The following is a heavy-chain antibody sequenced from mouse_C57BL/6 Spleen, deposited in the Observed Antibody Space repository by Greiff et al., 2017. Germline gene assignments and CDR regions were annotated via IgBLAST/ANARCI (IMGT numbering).Heavy chain of an antibody. D-gene: IGHD2-13*01. J-gene: IGHJ2*01. CDR3: SRREVRRAFDY. Sequence: EVQLVESGGDLVKPGGSLKLSCAASGFTFSSYGMSWVRQTPDKRLEWVATISSGGSYTYYPASVKGRFTISRDNAKNTLYLQMSSLKYEDTAVYYWSRREVRRAFDYWGQGTTVTVSS. CDR1: GFTFSSYG. V-gene: IGHV5-6*01. CDR2: ISSGGSYT.